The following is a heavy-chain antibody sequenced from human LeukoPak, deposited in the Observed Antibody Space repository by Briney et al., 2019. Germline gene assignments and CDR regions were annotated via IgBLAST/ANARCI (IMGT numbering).Heavy chain of an antibody. J-gene: IGHJ6*02. CDR3: VSLDGVYYYHMDV. Sequence: QTGGSLRLSCAASGFTFSSSAMSWVRQAPGKGLEWVSAISNNGGYTYYADSVQGRFTISRDNSKSTLCLQMNSLRAEDSAVYYCVSLDGVYYYHMDVWGQGTTVIVSS. CDR1: GFTFSSSA. CDR2: ISNNGGYT. D-gene: IGHD3/OR15-3a*01. V-gene: IGHV3-23*01.